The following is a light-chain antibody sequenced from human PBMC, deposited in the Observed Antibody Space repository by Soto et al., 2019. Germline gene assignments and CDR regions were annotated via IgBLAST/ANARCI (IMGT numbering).Light chain of an antibody. V-gene: IGKV1-16*02. J-gene: IGKJ5*01. CDR2: AAS. Sequence: DIQMTQSPSSLPASVGDRVTITCRASQDISNSLAWFQQKPGKAPKSLISAASSLQSAVPSKFSGSGSGTDFTLTISSLQPEDFATYYCQPYNGYPITFGQGTRLEIK. CDR1: QDISNS. CDR3: QPYNGYPIT.